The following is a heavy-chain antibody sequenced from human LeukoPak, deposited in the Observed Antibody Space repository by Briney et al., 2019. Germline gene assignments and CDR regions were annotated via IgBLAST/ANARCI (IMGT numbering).Heavy chain of an antibody. D-gene: IGHD3-16*02. V-gene: IGHV3-7*01. J-gene: IGHJ3*02. Sequence: GGSLRLSCAASGFTFSNYWMTWVRQAPGKGLEWVANIKQDGSEKYYVDSVKGRFTISRDNAKNSLFLQMNSLRAEDTAVYYCARVPAGVIGMKDAFDIWGQGPMVTVSS. CDR2: IKQDGSEK. CDR1: GFTFSNYW. CDR3: ARVPAGVIGMKDAFDI.